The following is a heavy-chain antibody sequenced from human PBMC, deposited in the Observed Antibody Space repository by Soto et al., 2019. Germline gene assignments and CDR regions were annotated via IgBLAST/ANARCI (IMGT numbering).Heavy chain of an antibody. CDR1: GFTVSSNY. CDR2: IYSGGST. V-gene: IGHV3-66*01. Sequence: GGSLRLSCAASGFTVSSNYMSWVRQAPGKGLEWVSVIYSGGSTYYADSVKGRFTISRDNSKNTLYLQMNSLRAEDTAVYYCARGATYIWWSYPNWGSDAFDIWGQGTMVTVSS. D-gene: IGHD3-16*02. J-gene: IGHJ3*02. CDR3: ARGATYIWWSYPNWGSDAFDI.